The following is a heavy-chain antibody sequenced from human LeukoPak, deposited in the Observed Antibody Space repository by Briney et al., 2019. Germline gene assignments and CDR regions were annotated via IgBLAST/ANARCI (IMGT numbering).Heavy chain of an antibody. CDR1: GFTFSSYG. CDR3: ARGKSRLPYDSSGLPFDY. V-gene: IGHV3-33*01. J-gene: IGHJ4*02. CDR2: IWYDGSNK. D-gene: IGHD3-22*01. Sequence: GRSLRLSCAASGFTFSSYGMHWVRQAPGKGLEWVAVIWYDGSNKYYADSVKGRFTISRDNSKNTLYLQMNSLRAEDTAVYYCARGKSRLPYDSSGLPFDYWGQGTLVTVSS.